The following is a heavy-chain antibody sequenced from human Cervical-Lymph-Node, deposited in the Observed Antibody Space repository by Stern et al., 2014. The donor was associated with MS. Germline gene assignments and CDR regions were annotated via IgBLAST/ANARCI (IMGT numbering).Heavy chain of an antibody. CDR1: GGSISSGSYY. CDR3: AREGGSYDY. CDR2: IYTSGST. J-gene: IGHJ4*02. D-gene: IGHD1-26*01. Sequence: QVQLQQSGPGLVKPSQTLSLTCTVSGGSISSGSYYWSWIRQPAGKGLEWIGRIYTSGSTNYNPSLKSRVTISVDTSKKQFSLKLSSVTAADTAVYYCAREGGSYDYWGQGTLVTVSS. V-gene: IGHV4-61*02.